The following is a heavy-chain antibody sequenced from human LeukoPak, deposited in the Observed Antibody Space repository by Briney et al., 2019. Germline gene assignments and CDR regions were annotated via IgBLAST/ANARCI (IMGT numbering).Heavy chain of an antibody. Sequence: GASVKVSCKASGYTFTGYYMHWVRQAPGQGLEWMGIINPNTGSTSYAQKFQGRVTMTRDMSTSTVYMELSSLRSEDTALYYCASGGHVRVYDSNPYYGHYWGQGTLVTVSS. CDR3: ASGGHVRVYDSNPYYGHY. J-gene: IGHJ4*02. D-gene: IGHD3-22*01. V-gene: IGHV1-46*01. CDR1: GYTFTGYY. CDR2: INPNTGST.